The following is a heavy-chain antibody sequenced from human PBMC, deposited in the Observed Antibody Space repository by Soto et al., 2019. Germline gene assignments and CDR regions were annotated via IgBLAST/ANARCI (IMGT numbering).Heavy chain of an antibody. J-gene: IGHJ6*02. CDR1: GYTFTSYG. V-gene: IGHV1-18*01. CDR3: ARDPVRGYSGYGYYYGMDV. D-gene: IGHD5-12*01. CDR2: ISAYNGNT. Sequence: GASVKVSCKASGYTFTSYGISWVRQAPGQGLEWMGWISAYNGNTNYAQKLQGRVTITTDTSTSTAYMELRSLRSDDTAVYYCARDPVRGYSGYGYYYGMDVWGQGTTVTVSS.